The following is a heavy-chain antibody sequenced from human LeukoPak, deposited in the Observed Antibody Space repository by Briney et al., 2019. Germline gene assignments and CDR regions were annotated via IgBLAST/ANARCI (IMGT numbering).Heavy chain of an antibody. Sequence: GGSLRLSCAASGFTFRSYSMNWVRQAPGKGLEWVSSISSSSRYIYYADSVKGRFTISRDNAKNSLYLQMNSMRAEDTAVYYCARETYCTNTSCPIGDHFDYWGQGTLVTVSS. J-gene: IGHJ4*02. V-gene: IGHV3-21*01. D-gene: IGHD2-2*01. CDR2: ISSSSRYI. CDR1: GFTFRSYS. CDR3: ARETYCTNTSCPIGDHFDY.